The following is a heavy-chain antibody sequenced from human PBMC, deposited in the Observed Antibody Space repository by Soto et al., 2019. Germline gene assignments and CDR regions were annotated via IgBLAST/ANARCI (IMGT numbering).Heavy chain of an antibody. CDR3: ARDPRGAASNYYCYGMDV. CDR1: GYTFTGYY. Sequence: ASVKVSCKASGYTFTGYYMHWVRQAPGQGLEWMGWINPNSGGTNYAQKFQGWVTMTRDTSISTAYMELSRLRSDDTAVYYCARDPRGAASNYYCYGMDVWGQGTTVTVSS. CDR2: INPNSGGT. D-gene: IGHD6-25*01. V-gene: IGHV1-2*04. J-gene: IGHJ6*02.